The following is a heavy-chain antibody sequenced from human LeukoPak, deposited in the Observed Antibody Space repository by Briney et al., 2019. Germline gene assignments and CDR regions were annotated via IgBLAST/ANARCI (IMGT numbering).Heavy chain of an antibody. D-gene: IGHD5-18*01. CDR3: ATDPYSYGYHDAFDI. Sequence: GGSLRLSCAASGFTFRNWMRWVGRAPGKGGGWVANIDQDGSEKNYVGSVKGRFTIARDNVKNSLYLQMNSLRAEDTAVYYCATDPYSYGYHDAFDIWGQGTMVTVSS. CDR1: GFTFRNW. J-gene: IGHJ3*02. V-gene: IGHV3-7*02. CDR2: IDQDGSEK.